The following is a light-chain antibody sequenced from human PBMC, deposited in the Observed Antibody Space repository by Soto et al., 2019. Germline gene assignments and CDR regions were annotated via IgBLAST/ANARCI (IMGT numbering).Light chain of an antibody. CDR1: QSIYNNY. CDR3: QQYGSSGT. CDR2: GAS. V-gene: IGKV3-20*01. Sequence: VLTPTPCTLSLSPGERAALSFRTSQSIYNNYLAWYQQKPGQAPRLLIYGASNRATGIPDRFSGSGSGTDFTLTISRLEPEDFAVYYCQQYGSSGTFGQGTKVDIK. J-gene: IGKJ1*01.